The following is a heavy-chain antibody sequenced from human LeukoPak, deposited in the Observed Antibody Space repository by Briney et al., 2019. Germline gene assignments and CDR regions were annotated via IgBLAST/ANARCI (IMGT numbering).Heavy chain of an antibody. J-gene: IGHJ4*02. CDR3: ARVSEEMATITFDY. Sequence: GASVKASCKASGYTFSSYDISWVRQAPGQGLEWMGWISAYNGNTNYAQKLQGRVTMTTDTSTSTAYLELRSLRSDDTAVYYCARVSEEMATITFDYWGQGTLVTVSS. CDR2: ISAYNGNT. D-gene: IGHD5-24*01. V-gene: IGHV1-18*01. CDR1: GYTFSSYD.